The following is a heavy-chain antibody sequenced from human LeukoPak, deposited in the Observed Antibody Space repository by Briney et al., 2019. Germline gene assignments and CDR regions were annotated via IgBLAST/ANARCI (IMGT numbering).Heavy chain of an antibody. V-gene: IGHV3-49*04. CDR1: GFTFGDYA. CDR2: IRSKAYGGTT. Sequence: PGGSLRLSCTASGFTFGDYAMSWVRQAPGKGLEWVGFIRSKAYGGTTEYAASVKGRFTISRDDSKSIAYLQMNSLKTEDTAVYYCTTDGLTTVTGGFDYWGQGTLVTVSS. J-gene: IGHJ4*02. D-gene: IGHD4-17*01. CDR3: TTDGLTTVTGGFDY.